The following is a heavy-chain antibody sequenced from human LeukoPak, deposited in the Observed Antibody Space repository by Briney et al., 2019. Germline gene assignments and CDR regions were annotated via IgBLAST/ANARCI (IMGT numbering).Heavy chain of an antibody. CDR1: GYTFTSYD. Sequence: ASVNVSCKASGYTFTSYDINWVRQATGQGLEWMGWMNPNSGNTGYAQKFQGRVTMTRNTSISTAYMELSSLRSEDTAVYYCARVSYDSSGSGYWGQGTLVTVSS. J-gene: IGHJ4*02. CDR2: MNPNSGNT. CDR3: ARVSYDSSGSGY. V-gene: IGHV1-8*01. D-gene: IGHD3-22*01.